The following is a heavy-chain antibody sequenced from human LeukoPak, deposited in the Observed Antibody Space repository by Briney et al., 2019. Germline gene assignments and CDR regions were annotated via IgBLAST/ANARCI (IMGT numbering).Heavy chain of an antibody. CDR1: GFTFSDYY. J-gene: IGHJ4*02. D-gene: IGHD2-21*02. Sequence: GGSLRLSCAASGFTFSDYYMSWIRQAPGKGLEWVSYIRSSGSTIYYADSVKGRFTISRDNAKNSLYLQMNSLRAEDTAVYYCARDWDIVVVTATNAFDYWGQGTLVTVSS. CDR2: IRSSGSTI. CDR3: ARDWDIVVVTATNAFDY. V-gene: IGHV3-11*04.